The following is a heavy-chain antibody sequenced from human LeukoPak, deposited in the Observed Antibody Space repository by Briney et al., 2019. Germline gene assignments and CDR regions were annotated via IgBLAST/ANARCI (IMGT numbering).Heavy chain of an antibody. CDR3: ATRELGPYDAFDI. J-gene: IGHJ3*02. D-gene: IGHD7-27*01. CDR2: IYYSGST. V-gene: IGHV4-31*03. Sequence: PSQTLSLTCTVSGGSISSGGYYWSWIRQHPGKGLEWIGYIYYSGSTYYNPSLKSRVTISVDTSKNQFSLKLSSVTAADTAVYYCATRELGPYDAFDIWGQGTMVTVSS. CDR1: GGSISSGGYY.